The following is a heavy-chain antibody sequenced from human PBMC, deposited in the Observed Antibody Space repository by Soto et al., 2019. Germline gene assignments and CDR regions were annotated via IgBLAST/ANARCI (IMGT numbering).Heavy chain of an antibody. V-gene: IGHV4-59*01. D-gene: IGHD2-8*01. CDR2: IHYSGTT. CDR1: GTSISIYY. CDR3: ARYNSYAIDY. Sequence: SETLSLTCTVSGTSISIYYWRWIRHPPGKGLEWIANIHYSGTTNYNPSLASRVTLSVDTSKNQCSLKMTSVTAADRAMYFCARYNSYAIDYWGRGTLVTVSS. J-gene: IGHJ4*02.